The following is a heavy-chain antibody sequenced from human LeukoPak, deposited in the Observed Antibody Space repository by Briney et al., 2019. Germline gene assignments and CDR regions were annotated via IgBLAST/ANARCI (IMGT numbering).Heavy chain of an antibody. D-gene: IGHD3-10*01. V-gene: IGHV4-34*01. CDR3: ARGRRITMVRGVHTNNWFDP. CDR1: GGSFSGYY. CDR2: LNHSGST. Sequence: SETLSLTCAVYGGSFSGYYWSWIRQPPGQGLVWMGELNHSGSTNYNPSLKSRVTISVDTSKNQFSLKLSSVTAADTAVYYCARGRRITMVRGVHTNNWFDPWGQGTLVTVSS. J-gene: IGHJ5*02.